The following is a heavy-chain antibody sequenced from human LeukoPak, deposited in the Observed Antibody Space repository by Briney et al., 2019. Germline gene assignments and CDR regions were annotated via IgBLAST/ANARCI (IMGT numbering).Heavy chain of an antibody. CDR3: ARHASNKGSSSLIDY. D-gene: IGHD6-6*01. CDR2: IYYSGST. V-gene: IGHV4-39*01. Sequence: SETLSLTCTVSGGSISSSSYYWGWIRQPPGKGLEWIGSIYYSGSTYYNPSLKSRVTISVDTSKNQFSLKLSSVTAADTAVYYCARHASNKGSSSLIDYWGQGTLVTVSS. J-gene: IGHJ4*02. CDR1: GGSISSSSYY.